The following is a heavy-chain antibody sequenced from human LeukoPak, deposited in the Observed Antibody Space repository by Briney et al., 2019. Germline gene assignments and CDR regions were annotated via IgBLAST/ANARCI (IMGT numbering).Heavy chain of an antibody. Sequence: PGGSLRLSCAASGFTFSSYGMHWVRQAPGKGLEWVTVISYDGSNKYYADSVKGRFTISRDNSKNTLYLQMNSLRAEDTAVYYCARVAIAAAGDSDAFDIWGQGTMVTVSS. CDR3: ARVAIAAAGDSDAFDI. CDR2: ISYDGSNK. CDR1: GFTFSSYG. V-gene: IGHV3-30*03. D-gene: IGHD6-13*01. J-gene: IGHJ3*02.